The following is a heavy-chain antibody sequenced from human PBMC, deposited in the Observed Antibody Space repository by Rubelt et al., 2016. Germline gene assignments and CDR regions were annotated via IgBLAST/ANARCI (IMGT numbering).Heavy chain of an antibody. Sequence: EVQLVQSGAEVKKPGESLRISCKGSGYNFTTYWISWVRQTPGKGLEWMGRIDPSDSYINYSPSLQGHVTSSSDKSISTAYLQWSSLKASDTAMYYCGRGNSWYPLWGQGTLVTVSS. V-gene: IGHV5-10-1*03. CDR1: GYNFTTYW. CDR2: IDPSDSYI. J-gene: IGHJ4*02. D-gene: IGHD6-13*01. CDR3: GRGNSWYPL.